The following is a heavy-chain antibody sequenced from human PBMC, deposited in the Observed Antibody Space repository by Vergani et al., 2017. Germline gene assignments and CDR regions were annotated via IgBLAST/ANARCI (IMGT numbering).Heavy chain of an antibody. CDR3: VKDNDYDADGPFVL. CDR1: GFTFQAFA. Sequence: VEAGGGLVQPGGSLRLSCTASGFTFQAFAFHWVRQVSGRGLEWVSGIDRNYGVKNGNSFEGRFSISRDNAKKAVVLQMNNLRQEDTALYFCVKDNDYDADGPFVLWGRGTLVTVSS. D-gene: IGHD3-16*01. J-gene: IGHJ2*01. CDR2: IDRNYGVK. V-gene: IGHV3-9*01.